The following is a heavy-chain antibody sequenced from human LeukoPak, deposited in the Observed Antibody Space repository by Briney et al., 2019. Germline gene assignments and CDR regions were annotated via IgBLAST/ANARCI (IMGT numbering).Heavy chain of an antibody. CDR1: GGSYSFYF. Sequence: PSDTLSLTCAVSGGSYSFYFCHWIRQSPGKGLEWIGEIDNRGSIQYNPSLRSRVTISLDTSRNHCSLKLASVTAADTAVYFCARDSHSGFEWGQGTLVTVSS. J-gene: IGHJ4*02. CDR2: IDNRGSI. D-gene: IGHD3-10*01. CDR3: ARDSHSGFE. V-gene: IGHV4-34*01.